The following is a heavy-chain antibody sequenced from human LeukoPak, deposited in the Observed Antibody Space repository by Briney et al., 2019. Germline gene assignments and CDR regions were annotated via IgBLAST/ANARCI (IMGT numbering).Heavy chain of an antibody. J-gene: IGHJ4*02. Sequence: GGSLRLSCAASGFTFSDYVMSWVRQAPGKGLEWVSSITDSGGSTYYADSAKGRFTISRDNSKNTLYLQMNSLRAEDTAVYYCAKDFWGTRNYWGQGTLVTVSS. CDR1: GFTFSDYV. CDR3: AKDFWGTRNY. V-gene: IGHV3-23*01. CDR2: ITDSGGST. D-gene: IGHD7-27*01.